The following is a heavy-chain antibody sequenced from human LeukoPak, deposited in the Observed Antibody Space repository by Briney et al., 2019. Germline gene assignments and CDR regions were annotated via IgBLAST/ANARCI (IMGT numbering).Heavy chain of an antibody. Sequence: GGSLRLPCAASGFTVSSNYMSWVRQAPGKGLEWVSVIYSGGSTYYADSVKGRFTISRDNSKNTLYLQMNSLRAEDTAVYYCAAEGYSYGSSTDAFDIWGQGTMVTVSS. V-gene: IGHV3-53*01. CDR3: AAEGYSYGSSTDAFDI. CDR1: GFTVSSNY. D-gene: IGHD5-18*01. CDR2: IYSGGST. J-gene: IGHJ3*02.